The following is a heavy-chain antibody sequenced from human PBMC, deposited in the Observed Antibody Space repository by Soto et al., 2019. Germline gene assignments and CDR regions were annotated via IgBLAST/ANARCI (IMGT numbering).Heavy chain of an antibody. CDR2: ISGSGGST. D-gene: IGHD2-15*01. CDR1: GLTVSSSYA. Sequence: HPGGSLRLSCAASGLTVSSSYAMSWVRQAPGKGLEWVSVISGSGGSTYYADSVKGRFTISRDNSKNTLYLQMNSLRAEDTAVYYCAKNGNSYDYFDYWGQGTLVTVSS. CDR3: AKNGNSYDYFDY. V-gene: IGHV3-23*01. J-gene: IGHJ4*02.